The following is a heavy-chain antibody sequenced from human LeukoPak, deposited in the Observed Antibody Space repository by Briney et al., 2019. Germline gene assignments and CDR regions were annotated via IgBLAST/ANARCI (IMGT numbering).Heavy chain of an antibody. CDR2: ISADSGNT. D-gene: IGHD2-2*01. CDR1: GYSFSSYG. CDR3: ARALYHTFDY. J-gene: IGHJ4*02. V-gene: IGHV1-18*01. Sequence: ASVKVSCKASGYSFSSYGISWVRQAPGQGLEWIGWISADSGNTNYVQKLQGRVTMTTDTSTSTAYMELRSLRSDDAAVYYCARALYHTFDYWSQGTLVIVSS.